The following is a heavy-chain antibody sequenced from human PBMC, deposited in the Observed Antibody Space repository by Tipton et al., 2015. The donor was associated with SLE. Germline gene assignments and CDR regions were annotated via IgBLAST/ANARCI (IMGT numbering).Heavy chain of an antibody. D-gene: IGHD3-10*01. CDR1: GGSISSSSYY. CDR2: IYYSGST. CDR3: AREKAGGSGKKLYFDY. V-gene: IGHV4-39*07. Sequence: TLSLTCTVSGGSISSSSYYWGWIRQPPGKGLEWIGSIYYSGSTYYNPSLKSRVTISVDTSKNHFSLKLSSVTAADTAVYYCAREKAGGSGKKLYFDYWGQGTLVTVSS. J-gene: IGHJ4*02.